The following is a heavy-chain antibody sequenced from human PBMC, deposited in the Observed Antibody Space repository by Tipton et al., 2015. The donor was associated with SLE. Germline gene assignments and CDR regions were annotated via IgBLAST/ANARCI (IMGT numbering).Heavy chain of an antibody. J-gene: IGHJ5*02. D-gene: IGHD2-2*01. CDR3: ARGGNIVVVPAAQRDWFDP. V-gene: IGHV1-69*05. CDR2: IIPIFGTA. CDR1: GGTFSSYA. Sequence: QSGAEVKKPGASVKVSCKASGGTFSSYAISWVRQAPGQGLEWMGGIIPIFGTANYAQKFQGRVTITTDESTSTAYMELSSLRSEDTAVYYCARGGNIVVVPAAQRDWFDPWGQGTLVTVSS.